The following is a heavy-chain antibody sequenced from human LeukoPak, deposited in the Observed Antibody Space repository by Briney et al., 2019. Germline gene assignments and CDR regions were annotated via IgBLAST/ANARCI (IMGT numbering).Heavy chain of an antibody. Sequence: SETLSLTCTLSGGSINSRSYYWGWIRQPPGKGLEWIGSVSYNGTTFYNPSLKSRTSISVDTSQTQFFLRLTSVTAADTALYYCARLRLGIPQYWGQETLVIVSS. J-gene: IGHJ4*02. CDR2: VSYNGTT. D-gene: IGHD1-14*01. V-gene: IGHV4-39*01. CDR1: GGSINSRSYY. CDR3: ARLRLGIPQY.